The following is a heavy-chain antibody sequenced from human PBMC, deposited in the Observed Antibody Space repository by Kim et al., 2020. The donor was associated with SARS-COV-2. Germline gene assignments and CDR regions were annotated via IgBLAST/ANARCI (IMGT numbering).Heavy chain of an antibody. CDR2: IWYDGSNK. V-gene: IGHV3-33*08. CDR1: GFTFSSYG. J-gene: IGHJ2*01. D-gene: IGHD5-18*01. Sequence: GGSLRLSCAASGFTFSSYGMHWVRQAPGKGLEWVAVIWYDGSNKYYADSVKGRFTISRDNSKNTLYLQMNSLRAEDTAVYYCAREGAEVDSYGYSYFDLWGRGTPVTVSS. CDR3: AREGAEVDSYGYSYFDL.